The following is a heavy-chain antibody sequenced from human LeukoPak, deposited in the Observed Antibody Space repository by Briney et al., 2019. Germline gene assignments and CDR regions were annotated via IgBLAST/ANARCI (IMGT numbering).Heavy chain of an antibody. Sequence: PSQTLSLTCTVSGGSISSGGYYWSWIRQHPGKGLEWIGYIYYSGSTYYNPSLKSRVTISVDASKNQFSLKLSSVTAADTAVYYCARARIAVAGLFFDPWGQGTLVTVSS. D-gene: IGHD6-19*01. V-gene: IGHV4-31*03. CDR3: ARARIAVAGLFFDP. J-gene: IGHJ5*02. CDR2: IYYSGST. CDR1: GGSISSGGYY.